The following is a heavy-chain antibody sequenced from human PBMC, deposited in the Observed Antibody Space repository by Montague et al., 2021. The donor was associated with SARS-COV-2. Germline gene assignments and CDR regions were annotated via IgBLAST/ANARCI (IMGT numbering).Heavy chain of an antibody. CDR3: ARVSDGPEGNFDY. CDR1: AGSMSSSDFY. V-gene: IGHV4-61*02. Sequence: TLSLTCTVSAGSMSSSDFYWTWVRQPAGKGLEWIGRIYISGRTNYNPFLQSRVTMTPDTSKNEFYLRLSSVSAADTAVYYCARVSDGPEGNFDYWGQGTLVTVSS. CDR2: IYISGRT. J-gene: IGHJ4*02. D-gene: IGHD5-18*01.